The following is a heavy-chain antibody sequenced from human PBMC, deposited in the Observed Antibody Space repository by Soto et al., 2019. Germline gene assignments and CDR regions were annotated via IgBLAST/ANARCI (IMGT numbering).Heavy chain of an antibody. CDR2: IHHSGST. CDR1: SASIITEQR. J-gene: IGHJ4*02. CDR3: ARSFAWYAIDH. Sequence: QMQLQESGPGLVKPSETLSLTCAVSSASIITEQRWTWVRQPPGKGLEWIGEIHHSGSTNNNPSLTSRVTMSVDKSKNQFSLNLNSVTAADTALYYCARSFAWYAIDHWGQGTLVIVSS. V-gene: IGHV4-4*02. D-gene: IGHD3-9*01.